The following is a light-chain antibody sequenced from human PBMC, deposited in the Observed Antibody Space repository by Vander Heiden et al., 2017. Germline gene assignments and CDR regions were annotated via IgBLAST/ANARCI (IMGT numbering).Light chain of an antibody. V-gene: IGKV4-1*01. Sequence: DIVMTQSPDSLAVSLGERATINCKSSQSVLYSSNNKNYLAWYQQKPGQPPKLLIYWASTRESGTDFTLTISSLQAEDVAVYYCQQYDSTPLTFGGGTKVEIK. J-gene: IGKJ4*01. CDR1: QSVLYSSNNKNY. CDR3: QQYDSTPLT. CDR2: WAS.